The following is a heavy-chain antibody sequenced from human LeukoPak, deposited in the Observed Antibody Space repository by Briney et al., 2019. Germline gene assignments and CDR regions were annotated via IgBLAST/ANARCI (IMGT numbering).Heavy chain of an antibody. CDR3: ATTRVSTGIPFDY. Sequence: GGPLPISWQGSGYTFATNWVGWVRQLPGKGLEWMGIIYPSDSDTTYSPSFQGQVTISADKSISTAYLQWSSLKASDTAMYYCATTRVSTGIPFDYWGQGTLVTVST. J-gene: IGHJ4*02. V-gene: IGHV5-51*01. CDR2: IYPSDSDT. CDR1: GYTFATNW. D-gene: IGHD4-11*01.